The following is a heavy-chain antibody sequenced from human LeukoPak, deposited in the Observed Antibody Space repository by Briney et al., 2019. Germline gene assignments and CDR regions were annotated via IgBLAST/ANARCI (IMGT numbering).Heavy chain of an antibody. V-gene: IGHV3-21*01. CDR1: GFTFSSYS. CDR3: ARDRSGSPNDC. Sequence: GGSLRLSCAASGFTFSSYSMNWVRQAPGKGLEWVSCISSSSGYIYYADSVKGRFTISRDDAKGSLYLQMNSLRAEDTAVYYCARDRSGSPNDCWGQGTLVTVSS. CDR2: ISSSSGYI. D-gene: IGHD1-26*01. J-gene: IGHJ4*02.